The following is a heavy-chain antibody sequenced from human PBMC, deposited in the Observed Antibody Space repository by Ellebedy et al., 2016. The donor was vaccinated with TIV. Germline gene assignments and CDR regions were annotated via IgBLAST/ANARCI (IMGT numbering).Heavy chain of an antibody. Sequence: PGGSLRLSCAASGFAVNGYYITWVRQAPGKGLDWVSVIFTSDVTSYTDYARGRFTISRDTYKNTVNLQMNSLRVEDTAIYYCAVVDFCWGQGTLVTVSS. D-gene: IGHD2-15*01. CDR1: GFAVNGYY. CDR2: IFTSDVT. CDR3: AVVDFC. V-gene: IGHV3-53*01. J-gene: IGHJ4*02.